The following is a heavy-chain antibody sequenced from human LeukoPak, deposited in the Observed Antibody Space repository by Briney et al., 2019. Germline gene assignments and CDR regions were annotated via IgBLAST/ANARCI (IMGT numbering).Heavy chain of an antibody. J-gene: IGHJ4*02. CDR1: GFTFSSYS. Sequence: PGGSLRLSCAASGFTFSSYSMNWVRQAPGKGLEWVSSISSSSSYIYYADSVKGRFTISRDNAKNSLYLQMNSLRAEDTAVYYCAREQTLRLGELSCPDYWGQGTLVTVSS. CDR2: ISSSSSYI. D-gene: IGHD3-16*02. CDR3: AREQTLRLGELSCPDY. V-gene: IGHV3-21*01.